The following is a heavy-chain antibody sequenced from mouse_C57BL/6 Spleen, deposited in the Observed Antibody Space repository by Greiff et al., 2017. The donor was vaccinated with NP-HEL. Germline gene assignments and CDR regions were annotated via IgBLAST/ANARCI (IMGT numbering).Heavy chain of an antibody. CDR1: GYTFTSYW. CDR3: ARDYGNYVPYWYFDV. V-gene: IGHV1-72*01. CDR2: IDPNSGGT. Sequence: QVQLKQPGAELVKPGASVKLSCKASGYTFTSYWMHWVKQRPGRGLEWIGRIDPNSGGTKYNEKFKSKATLTVDKPSSTAYMQLSSLTSEDSAVYYCARDYGNYVPYWYFDVWGTGTTVTVSS. J-gene: IGHJ1*03. D-gene: IGHD2-1*01.